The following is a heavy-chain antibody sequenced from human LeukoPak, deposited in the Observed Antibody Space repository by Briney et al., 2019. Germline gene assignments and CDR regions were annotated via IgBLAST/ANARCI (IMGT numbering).Heavy chain of an antibody. J-gene: IGHJ4*02. D-gene: IGHD5-18*01. CDR2: ISGSGGST. CDR3: ARASNYGYHYYFDY. V-gene: IGHV3-23*01. Sequence: GGSLRLSCAASGFTFSSYAMSWVRQAPGKGLEWVSAISGSGGSTYYADSVKGRFTISRDNSKNTLYLQMSSLRAEDTAVYYCARASNYGYHYYFDYWGQGTLVTVSS. CDR1: GFTFSSYA.